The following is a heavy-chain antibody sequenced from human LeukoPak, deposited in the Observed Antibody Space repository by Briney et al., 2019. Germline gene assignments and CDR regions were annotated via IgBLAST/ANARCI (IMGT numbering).Heavy chain of an antibody. D-gene: IGHD3-9*01. V-gene: IGHV3-23*01. Sequence: SGGSLRLSCAASGFTFSSYSMNWVRQAPGKGLEWVSAISGSGGSTYYADSVKGRFTISRDNSKNTLYLQMNSLRAEDTAVYYCAKDDDILTGYPEYFQHWGQGTLVTVSS. CDR2: ISGSGGST. CDR1: GFTFSSYS. CDR3: AKDDDILTGYPEYFQH. J-gene: IGHJ1*01.